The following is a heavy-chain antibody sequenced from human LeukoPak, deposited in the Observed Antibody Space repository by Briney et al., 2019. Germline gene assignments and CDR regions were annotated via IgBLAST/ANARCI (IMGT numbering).Heavy chain of an antibody. CDR3: ARDLSWDDYNWFDP. D-gene: IGHD1-1*01. J-gene: IGHJ5*02. V-gene: IGHV1-69*05. CDR1: GGTFSSYA. CDR2: IIPIFGTA. Sequence: EASVKVSCKASGGTFSSYAISWVRQAPGQGLEWMGGIIPIFGTANYAQKFQGRVTITTDESTSTAYMELSSLRSEDTAVYYCARDLSWDDYNWFDPWGQGTLVTVSS.